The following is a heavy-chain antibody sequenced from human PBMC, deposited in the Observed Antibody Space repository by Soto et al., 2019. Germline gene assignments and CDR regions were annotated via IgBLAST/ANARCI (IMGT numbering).Heavy chain of an antibody. V-gene: IGHV3-30*18. CDR2: ISYDGSNK. CDR1: GFTFSSYG. J-gene: IGHJ4*02. D-gene: IGHD2-8*01. Sequence: GGSLRLSCAASGFTFSSYGMHRLRQAPGKGLEWVAGISYDGSNKYYADSVKCRFTISRDNSKNTLYLQMNILRAEDTAVYYCAKEGVYCTNGVCYTVPADYWGQGTLVTVSS. CDR3: AKEGVYCTNGVCYTVPADY.